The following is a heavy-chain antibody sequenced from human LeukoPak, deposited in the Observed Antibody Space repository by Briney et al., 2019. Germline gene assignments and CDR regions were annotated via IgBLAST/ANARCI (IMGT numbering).Heavy chain of an antibody. CDR2: INPNSGGT. CDR3: ARDTYCSSTSCSYYYYYMDV. CDR1: GYTFTGYY. V-gene: IGHV1-2*02. J-gene: IGHJ6*03. Sequence: APVKVSCKASGYTFTGYYMHWVRQAPGQGLEWMGWINPNSGGTNYAQKFQGRVTMTRDTLISTAYMELSRLRSDDTAVYYCARDTYCSSTSCSYYYYYMDVWGKGTTVTVSS. D-gene: IGHD2-2*01.